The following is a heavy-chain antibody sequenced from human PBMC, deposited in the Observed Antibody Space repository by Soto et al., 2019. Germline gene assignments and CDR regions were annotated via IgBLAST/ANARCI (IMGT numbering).Heavy chain of an antibody. CDR2: IIPILGIA. CDR3: ASQDIVVVPAAGNWFDP. CDR1: GGTFSSYT. Sequence: GASVKVSCKASGGTFSSYTIIWVRQAPGQGLEWMGRIIPILGIANYAQKFQGRVTITADKSTSTAYMELSSLRSEDTAVYYCASQDIVVVPAAGNWFDPWGQGTLVTVSS. V-gene: IGHV1-69*02. J-gene: IGHJ5*02. D-gene: IGHD2-2*01.